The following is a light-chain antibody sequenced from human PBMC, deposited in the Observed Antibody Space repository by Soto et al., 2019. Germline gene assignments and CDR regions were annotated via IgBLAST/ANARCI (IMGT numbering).Light chain of an antibody. V-gene: IGKV3-15*01. Sequence: EIVMTQSPATLSVSPGERATLPCRASQGITTNLAWYQQKPGQAPRLLIYRTSDRANGIPARFSGSGSGTEFTLTISSLQSEDSAIYFCQQYTNWPLTFGGGTKVEIK. J-gene: IGKJ4*01. CDR2: RTS. CDR3: QQYTNWPLT. CDR1: QGITTN.